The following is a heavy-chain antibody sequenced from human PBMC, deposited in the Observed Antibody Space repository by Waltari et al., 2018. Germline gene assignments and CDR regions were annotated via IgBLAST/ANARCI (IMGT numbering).Heavy chain of an antibody. CDR1: GGSVTSSTYY. V-gene: IGHV4-39*01. J-gene: IGHJ4*02. D-gene: IGHD3-22*01. CDR2: VFYTGTT. CDR3: ARQRYYNDRSGPRGWRLDY. Sequence: QPQLQESGPGLVKPSETLSLTCIVTGGSVTSSTYYWAWIRQPPGKGLEWIVSVFYTGTTYHNPSLESRVTISADTSSDQFSLNLSSVSAADTAVYYCARQRYYNDRSGPRGWRLDYWGQGALVAVSS.